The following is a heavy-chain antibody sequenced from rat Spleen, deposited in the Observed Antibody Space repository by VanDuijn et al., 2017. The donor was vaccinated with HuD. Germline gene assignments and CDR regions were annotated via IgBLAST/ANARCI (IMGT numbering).Heavy chain of an antibody. CDR3: ARDWDYDGTYYRFDY. J-gene: IGHJ2*01. V-gene: IGHV2-15*01. Sequence: QVQLKESGPGLVQPSQTLSLTCTVSGFSVTSNSVSWVRQPPGKGLEWMGVIWGDGSTAYNSALKSRLSISRDTSKSQVFLKMSSLKTEDTATYYCARDWDYDGTYYRFDYWGQGVMVTVSS. CDR1: GFSVTSNS. CDR2: IWGDGST. D-gene: IGHD1-12*02.